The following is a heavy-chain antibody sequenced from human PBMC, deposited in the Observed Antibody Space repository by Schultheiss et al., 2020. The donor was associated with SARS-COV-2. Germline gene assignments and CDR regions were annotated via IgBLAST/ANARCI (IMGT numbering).Heavy chain of an antibody. CDR2: INSDGSST. D-gene: IGHD2-2*01. J-gene: IGHJ5*02. Sequence: GGSLRLSCAASGFTFSSYWMHWVRQAPGKGLVWVSRINSDGSSTSYADSVKGRFTISRVNAKNTLYLQMNSLRAEDTAVYYCAREIVVPAAGKDPWGQGTLVTVSS. CDR1: GFTFSSYW. CDR3: AREIVVPAAGKDP. V-gene: IGHV3-74*01.